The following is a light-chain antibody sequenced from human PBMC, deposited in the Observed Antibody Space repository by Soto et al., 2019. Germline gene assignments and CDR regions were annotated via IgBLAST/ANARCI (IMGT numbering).Light chain of an antibody. CDR1: QSVTSN. J-gene: IGKJ1*01. Sequence: EIVMTQSPATVSVSTGERATLSCRASQSVTSNLAWYQQKRGQAPRLLIYGASTRATGISARFSGSGSGTEFTLTISSLQSEDFAVYYCQQYHNWPITFGQGTKVDIK. CDR2: GAS. CDR3: QQYHNWPIT. V-gene: IGKV3-15*01.